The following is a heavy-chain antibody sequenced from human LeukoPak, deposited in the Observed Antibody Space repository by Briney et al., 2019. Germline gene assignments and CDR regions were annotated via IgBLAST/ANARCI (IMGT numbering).Heavy chain of an antibody. J-gene: IGHJ5*02. CDR2: IIPVYGTA. D-gene: IGHD5-24*01. CDR3: ATHTGGYNYWWFDI. Sequence: ASVKVSCEASGGTFSNYPISWVRLAPGRGLECLGGIIPVYGTANYAQMFHGRITLTAQESTATAYMELRRLTSDDTAMYFCATHTGGYNYWWFDIWGQGTLVTVSS. V-gene: IGHV1-69*13. CDR1: GGTFSNYP.